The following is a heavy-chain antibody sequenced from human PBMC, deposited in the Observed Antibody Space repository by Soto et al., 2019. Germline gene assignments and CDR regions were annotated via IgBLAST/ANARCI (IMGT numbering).Heavy chain of an antibody. V-gene: IGHV3-30-3*01. CDR2: ISYDGSNK. Sequence: QVQLVESGGGVVQPGRSLRLSCAASGFTFSNNAMDWVRQAPGKGLEWVAGISYDGSNKYIAESVKGRFTISRDNSKNTLFLQINSLRAEDTAVYYCARGTTTSAFSAMDVWGQWTTVTVSS. CDR3: ARGTTTSAFSAMDV. CDR1: GFTFSNNA. D-gene: IGHD1-1*01. J-gene: IGHJ6*02.